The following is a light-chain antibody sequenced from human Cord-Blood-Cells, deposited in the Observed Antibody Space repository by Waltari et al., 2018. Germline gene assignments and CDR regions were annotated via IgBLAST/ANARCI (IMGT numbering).Light chain of an antibody. Sequence: DIQMTQSPSTLSASVGDRVTITCRVSQSISSWLAWYQQKPGKAPKLLIYKASSLESGVPSRFSGSGSGTEFTLTISSLQPDDFATYYCQQYNSWTFGQGP. CDR3: QQYNSWT. V-gene: IGKV1-5*03. J-gene: IGKJ1*01. CDR2: KAS. CDR1: QSISSW.